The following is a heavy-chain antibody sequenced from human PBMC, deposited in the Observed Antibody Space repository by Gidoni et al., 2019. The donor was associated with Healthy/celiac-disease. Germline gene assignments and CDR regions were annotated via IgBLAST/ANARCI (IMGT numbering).Heavy chain of an antibody. CDR1: GGSISSGGYS. CDR3: ARHFDYAARDDAFDI. V-gene: IGHV4-30-2*01. J-gene: IGHJ3*02. Sequence: QLQLQESGSGLVKPSQTLSLTCAVSGGSISSGGYSWSWIRQPPGKGLEWIGYIYHSGSTYYNPSLKSRVTISVDRSKNQFSLKLSSVTAADTAVYYCARHFDYAARDDAFDIWGQGTMVTVSS. CDR2: IYHSGST. D-gene: IGHD4-17*01.